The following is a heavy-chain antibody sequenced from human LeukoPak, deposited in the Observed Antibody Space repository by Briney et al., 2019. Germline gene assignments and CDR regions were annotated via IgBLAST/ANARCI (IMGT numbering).Heavy chain of an antibody. D-gene: IGHD5-18*01. Sequence: GGSLRLSCEASGFTLRNNYMTWVRQAPGKGLEWISVIYSGGGTYYADSVKDRFTISRDNSKNALYLQMNSLRVEDSAVYYCTRVFAYSYGDFDNWGQGTLVAVSS. CDR1: GFTLRNNY. CDR3: TRVFAYSYGDFDN. J-gene: IGHJ4*02. CDR2: IYSGGGT. V-gene: IGHV3-66*01.